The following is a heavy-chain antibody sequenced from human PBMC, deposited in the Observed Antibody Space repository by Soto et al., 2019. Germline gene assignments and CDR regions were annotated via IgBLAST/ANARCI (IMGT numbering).Heavy chain of an antibody. J-gene: IGHJ3*02. V-gene: IGHV3-23*01. CDR2: ISGSGGST. D-gene: IGHD6-13*01. Sequence: EVQLLESGGGLVQPGGSLRLSCAASGFTFSSYAMRWVRQAPGKGLEWVSTISGSGGSTFYADSVKGRFTISRDNSNNALYLQMNSLSAGDTAVYYCAKGILVKPPGTRAFDIWGQGTMVIVSS. CDR3: AKGILVKPPGTRAFDI. CDR1: GFTFSSYA.